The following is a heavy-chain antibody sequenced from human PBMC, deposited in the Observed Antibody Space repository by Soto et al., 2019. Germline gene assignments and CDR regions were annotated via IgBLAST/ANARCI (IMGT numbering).Heavy chain of an antibody. CDR1: GGTFSSYA. CDR2: IIPIFGTA. V-gene: IGHV1-69*13. D-gene: IGHD6-13*01. J-gene: IGHJ5*02. CDR3: ARIAAAGTWWFDP. Sequence: SVKVSCKASGGTFSSYAISWVRQAPGQGLEWMGGIIPIFGTANYAQKFQGRVTITADESTSTAYMELSSLRSEDTAVYYCARIAAAGTWWFDPWGQGTLVTVSS.